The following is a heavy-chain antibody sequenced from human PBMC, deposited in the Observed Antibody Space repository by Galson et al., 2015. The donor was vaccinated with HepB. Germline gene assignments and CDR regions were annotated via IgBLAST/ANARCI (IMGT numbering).Heavy chain of an antibody. CDR3: ARDRGLYSSSSGWFDP. Sequence: SVKVSCKASGGTLSGYAISWVRQAPGQGLEWMGGIIPIFGTANYAQKFQGRVTITADESTSTAYMELSSLRSEDTAVYYCARDRGLYSSSSGWFDPWGQGTLVTVSS. CDR1: GGTLSGYA. CDR2: IIPIFGTA. V-gene: IGHV1-69*13. J-gene: IGHJ5*02. D-gene: IGHD6-6*01.